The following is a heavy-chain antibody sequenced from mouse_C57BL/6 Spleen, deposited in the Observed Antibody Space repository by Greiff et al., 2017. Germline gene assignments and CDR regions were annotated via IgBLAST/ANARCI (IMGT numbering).Heavy chain of an antibody. CDR2: ISSGGSYT. J-gene: IGHJ2*01. CDR1: GFTFSSYG. V-gene: IGHV5-6*01. Sequence: EVQGVESGGDLVKPGGSLKLSCAASGFTFSSYGMSWVRQTPDKRLEWVATISSGGSYTYYPDSVKGRFTISRDNAKNTLYLQMSSLKSEDTAMYYCARQRTCHYFDYWGQGTTLTVSS. CDR3: ARQRTCHYFDY.